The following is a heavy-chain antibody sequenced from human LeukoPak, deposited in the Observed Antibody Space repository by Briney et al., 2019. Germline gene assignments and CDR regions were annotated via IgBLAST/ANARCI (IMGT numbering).Heavy chain of an antibody. D-gene: IGHD3-10*01. V-gene: IGHV3-23*03. CDR2: IYSGGST. CDR1: GFTFSSYA. J-gene: IGHJ4*02. CDR3: ATSSPMVRPDFDY. Sequence: GGSLRLSCAASGFTFSSYAMSWVRQAPGKGLEWVSVIYSGGSTYYADSVKGRFTISRDNSKNTLYLQMNSLRAEDTAVYYCATSSPMVRPDFDYWGQGTLVTVSS.